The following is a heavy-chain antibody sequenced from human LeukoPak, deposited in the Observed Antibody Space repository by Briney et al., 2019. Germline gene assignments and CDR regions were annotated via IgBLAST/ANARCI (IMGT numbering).Heavy chain of an antibody. CDR2: IKKDGSEQ. Sequence: VQPGGSLRLSCVASELIFTDFCMTWVRHSRGKGLQWVATIKKDGSEQYYVDSVKGRFTISRDNAENTLYLHMNSLRAEDTAVYYCTRGGRYTSYYWQYWGLGTLVTVPS. CDR3: TRGGRYTSYYWQY. J-gene: IGHJ4*02. CDR1: ELIFTDFC. D-gene: IGHD1-26*01. V-gene: IGHV3-7*01.